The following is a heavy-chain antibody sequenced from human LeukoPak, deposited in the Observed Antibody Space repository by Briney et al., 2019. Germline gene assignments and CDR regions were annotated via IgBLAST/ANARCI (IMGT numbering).Heavy chain of an antibody. V-gene: IGHV3-53*01. CDR3: ARRAGSYSHSYDY. CDR2: IYSGGST. Sequence: GGSLRLSCAASEFTLSSNYMSWLRQAPGRGLEWVSFIYSGGSTYYADSVRGRFIISRDNSKNTLYLQMNSLRAEDTAVYYCARRAGSYSHSYDYWGQGTLVTVSS. CDR1: EFTLSSNY. D-gene: IGHD2-15*01. J-gene: IGHJ4*02.